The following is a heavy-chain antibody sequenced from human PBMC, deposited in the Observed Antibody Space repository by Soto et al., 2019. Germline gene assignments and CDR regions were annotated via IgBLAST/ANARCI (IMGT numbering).Heavy chain of an antibody. CDR1: GGSFSGHS. CDR2: IYHSGST. J-gene: IGHJ6*02. Sequence: QVQLQQWGAGLLKPSETLSLTCAVYGGSFSGHSWSWIRHPPGKGLEWIGEIYHSGSTNYNPSLKSRVTISVDTSKNQFSLKLPSVTAADTALYFGARGRGYSNGWCRYYSYGMDVWGPGTTVTVAS. CDR3: ARGRGYSNGWCRYYSYGMDV. V-gene: IGHV4-34*01. D-gene: IGHD6-19*01.